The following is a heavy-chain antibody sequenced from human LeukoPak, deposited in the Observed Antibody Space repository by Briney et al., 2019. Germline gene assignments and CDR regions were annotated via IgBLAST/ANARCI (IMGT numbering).Heavy chain of an antibody. CDR3: AREEHDYPFDP. D-gene: IGHD4/OR15-4a*01. V-gene: IGHV4-34*01. CDR1: GGSFSGYY. Sequence: SETLSLTCTVSGGSFSGYYWSWIRQPPGKGLEWIGEINHSGSTNYNPSLKSRVTMSLDMSKNQFSLRLTSVTAADTAVYYCAREEHDYPFDPWGQGTLVIVSS. CDR2: INHSGST. J-gene: IGHJ5*02.